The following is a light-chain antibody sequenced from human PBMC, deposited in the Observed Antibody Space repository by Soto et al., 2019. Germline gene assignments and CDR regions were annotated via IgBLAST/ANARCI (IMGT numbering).Light chain of an antibody. CDR3: AALDDSLNGPV. J-gene: IGLJ1*01. CDR2: SNN. V-gene: IGLV1-44*01. Sequence: QSVLTQPPSASGTPGQRVTISCSGSSSNIGSNTVNWYQPLPGTAPKLLIYSNNQRPSGVPDRFSGSKSGTSASLAISGLQYEDEADYYCAALDDSLNGPVFGTGTKLTVL. CDR1: SSNIGSNT.